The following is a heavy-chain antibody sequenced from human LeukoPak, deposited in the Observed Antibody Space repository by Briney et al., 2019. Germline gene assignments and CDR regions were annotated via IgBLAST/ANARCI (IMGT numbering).Heavy chain of an antibody. CDR3: AREIVGGFNPGAY. J-gene: IGHJ4*02. D-gene: IGHD1-14*01. Sequence: SETLSLTCTVSPDSTTSNFWSWVRQPPGKGLEWIGEIHRSGSTNYNPSLQSRVTISIDRSKNQTALELSSVTAADTAVYYCAREIVGGFNPGAYWGQGTLATVSS. CDR2: IHRSGST. CDR1: PDSTTSNF. V-gene: IGHV4-4*02.